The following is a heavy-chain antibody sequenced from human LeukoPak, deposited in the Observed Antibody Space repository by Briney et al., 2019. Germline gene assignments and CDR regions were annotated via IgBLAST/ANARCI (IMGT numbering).Heavy chain of an antibody. CDR2: ISSSSSYI. J-gene: IGHJ4*02. CDR3: ARRPIAAAGNSLDY. D-gene: IGHD6-13*01. Sequence: GGSLRLSCAASGFTFSSYSMNWVRQAPGKGLEWVSSISSSSSYIYYADSVKGRFTISRDNAKNSLYLQMNSLRAEDTAVYYCARRPIAAAGNSLDYWGQGTLVTVSS. CDR1: GFTFSSYS. V-gene: IGHV3-21*01.